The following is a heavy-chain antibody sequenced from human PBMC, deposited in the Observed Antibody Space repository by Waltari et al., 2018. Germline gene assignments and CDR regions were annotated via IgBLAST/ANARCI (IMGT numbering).Heavy chain of an antibody. CDR1: GFTFSSYS. CDR3: ARGGAWVTTLGY. CDR2: ISSSSSYI. V-gene: IGHV3-21*01. D-gene: IGHD1-1*01. J-gene: IGHJ4*02. Sequence: EVQLVESGGGLVKPGGSLRLSCAASGFTFSSYSMNWVRQAPGKGLEWVSSISSSSSYIYYADSVKGRFTISRDNAKNSLYLQMNSLRAEDTAVYYCARGGAWVTTLGYWGQGTLVTVSS.